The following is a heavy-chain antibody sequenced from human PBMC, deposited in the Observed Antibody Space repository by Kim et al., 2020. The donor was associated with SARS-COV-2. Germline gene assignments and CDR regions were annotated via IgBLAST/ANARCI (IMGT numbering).Heavy chain of an antibody. D-gene: IGHD2-8*02. CDR1: GFSVSSFY. Sequence: GGSLRLSCAASGFSVSSFYMTWVRQAPGKGLEWVSVIYRGGVTLYADSVEGRFTISRDNSKNTLYLQMNSLRAEDTAMYYCTRDHVDGHWSWGQGTLVTVSS. CDR2: IYRGGVT. J-gene: IGHJ5*02. CDR3: TRDHVDGHWS. V-gene: IGHV3-66*01.